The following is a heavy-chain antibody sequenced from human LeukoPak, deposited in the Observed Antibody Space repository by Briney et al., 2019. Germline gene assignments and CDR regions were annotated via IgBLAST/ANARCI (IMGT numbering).Heavy chain of an antibody. V-gene: IGHV1-24*01. D-gene: IGHD2-21*02. J-gene: IGHJ4*02. CDR1: GYTPTELS. Sequence: ASVKVSCKVSGYTPTELSMHWVRQAPGKGLEWMGGFDPVDGETIYAQKFQGRVTMTEDTSTDTAYMELSSLRSEDTAVYYCATVRRYCGGDCTLGYYFDYWGQGTLVTVPS. CDR3: ATVRRYCGGDCTLGYYFDY. CDR2: FDPVDGET.